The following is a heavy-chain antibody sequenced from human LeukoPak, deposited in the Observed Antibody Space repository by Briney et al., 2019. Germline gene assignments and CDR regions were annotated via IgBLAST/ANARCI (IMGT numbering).Heavy chain of an antibody. CDR2: IDPADSYT. CDR3: ARRFYDYDNTFFDY. CDR1: RYNFSSYW. V-gene: IGHV5-10-1*01. J-gene: IGHJ4*02. Sequence: GESLKISCKGSRYNFSSYWITWVRQMPGKGLEWMGKIDPADSYTDYNPSFQGHVTISADKSISTAYLQWSSLTASDTAMYYCARRFYDYDNTFFDYWGQGTLVTVSS. D-gene: IGHD3-22*01.